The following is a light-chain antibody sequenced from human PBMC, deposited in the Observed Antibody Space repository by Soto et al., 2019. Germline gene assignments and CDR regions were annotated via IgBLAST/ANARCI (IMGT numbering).Light chain of an antibody. CDR3: LLSYSGARVWV. CDR2: NTN. J-gene: IGLJ3*02. V-gene: IGLV7-46*01. Sequence: QAVVTQEPSLTVSPGGTVTLTCGSSTGAVTGSHYPYWPQQKPGQGPRTLIYNTNNKQSWTPARFSGSLLGGKAALTLSGAQPDDEADYYCLLSYSGARVWVFGGGTKLTVL. CDR1: TGAVTGSHY.